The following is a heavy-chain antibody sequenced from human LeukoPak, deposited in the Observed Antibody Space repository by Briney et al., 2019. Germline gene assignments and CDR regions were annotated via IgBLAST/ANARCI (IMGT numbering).Heavy chain of an antibody. CDR2: IYYSTNT. J-gene: IGHJ5*01. Sequence: SETLSLTCTLSGDPISSGGYYWSWIRQHPGQGLEWIGYIYYSTNTHYNPSLKSRVTISLDTSKNQFSLKLTSVTAADTAVYYCARAYNYYGSGSYDSWGQGTLVTVSS. D-gene: IGHD3-10*01. V-gene: IGHV4-31*03. CDR1: GDPISSGGYY. CDR3: ARAYNYYGSGSYDS.